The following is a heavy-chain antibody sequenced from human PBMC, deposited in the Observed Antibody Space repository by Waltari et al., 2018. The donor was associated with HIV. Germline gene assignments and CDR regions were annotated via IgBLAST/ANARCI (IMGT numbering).Heavy chain of an antibody. CDR3: ARLMVVAGTPYYGLDV. J-gene: IGHJ6*02. Sequence: EVQLVESGGDLVQPGGSLSLSCAGSGFIFNTYSMNWVRQAPRKGLEWISYITSSSSTIYYADSVKGRFTISRDNAKNSLYLQMNSLRAEDTAVYYCARLMVVAGTPYYGLDVWGQGTTVTVSS. V-gene: IGHV3-48*01. CDR1: GFIFNTYS. D-gene: IGHD2-15*01. CDR2: ITSSSSTI.